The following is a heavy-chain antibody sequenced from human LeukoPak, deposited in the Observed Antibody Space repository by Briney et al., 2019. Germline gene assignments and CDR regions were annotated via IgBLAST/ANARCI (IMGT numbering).Heavy chain of an antibody. D-gene: IGHD6-19*01. CDR3: ARDPRRQWLYTFQH. V-gene: IGHV3-53*01. Sequence: GGSPRLSCAASGFTVSSNYMSWVRQAPGKGLEWVSVIYSGGSTYYADSVKGRFTISRDNSKNTLYLQMNSLRAEDTAVYYCARDPRRQWLYTFQHWGQGTLVTVSS. CDR1: GFTVSSNY. J-gene: IGHJ1*01. CDR2: IYSGGST.